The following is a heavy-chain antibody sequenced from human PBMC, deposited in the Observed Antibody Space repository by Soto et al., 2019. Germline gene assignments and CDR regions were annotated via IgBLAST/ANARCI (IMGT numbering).Heavy chain of an antibody. CDR1: GYKFITYG. CDR3: ARGLGTNGLDV. V-gene: IGHV1-18*04. CDR2: ISNYSGNT. J-gene: IGHJ6*02. Sequence: ASVKVSCKASGYKFITYGITWVRQAPGQGLEWMGGISNYSGNTDYAQSLQDRVTMTTDTSTSTVYMELGSLRSDDTAVYYCARGLGTNGLDVWGQGTAVTVSS. D-gene: IGHD3-16*01.